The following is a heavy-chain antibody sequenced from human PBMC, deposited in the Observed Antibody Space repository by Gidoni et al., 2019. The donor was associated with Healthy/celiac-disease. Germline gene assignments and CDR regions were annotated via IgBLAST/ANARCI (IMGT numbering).Heavy chain of an antibody. V-gene: IGHV1-3*01. CDR1: GYTFTSYA. CDR2: INAGNGNT. Sequence: QVQLVQSGAEVKKPGASVKVSCKASGYTFTSYAMHWVRQAPGQRLEWMGWINAGNGNTKYSQKFQGRVTITRDTSASTAYMELSSLRSEDTAVYYCARDIAARPYYYYYGMDVWGQGTTVTVSS. CDR3: ARDIAARPYYYYYGMDV. D-gene: IGHD6-6*01. J-gene: IGHJ6*02.